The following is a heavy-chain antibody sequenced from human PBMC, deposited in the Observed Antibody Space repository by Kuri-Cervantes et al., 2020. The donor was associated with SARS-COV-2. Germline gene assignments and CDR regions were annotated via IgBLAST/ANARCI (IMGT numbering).Heavy chain of an antibody. Sequence: SVKVSCKASGGTFSSYAISWVRQAPGQGLEWMGGIIPIFGTANYAQKFQGRVTITADKSTSTAYMELSSLRSEDTAVYYCARVSDLVGAAIFDYWGQGTLVTVSS. J-gene: IGHJ4*02. V-gene: IGHV1-69*06. D-gene: IGHD1-26*01. CDR2: IIPIFGTA. CDR1: GGTFSSYA. CDR3: ARVSDLVGAAIFDY.